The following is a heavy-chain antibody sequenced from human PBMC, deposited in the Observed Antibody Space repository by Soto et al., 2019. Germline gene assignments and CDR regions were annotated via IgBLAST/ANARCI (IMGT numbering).Heavy chain of an antibody. J-gene: IGHJ4*02. Sequence: PGESLKISCKGSGYSFTSYWIGWVRQMPGKGLEWLGIIYPDDSETRYSPSFLGQATISADKSIKTTYLQWSSLKASDTAIYFCASSVLVTSTMNYFDLWGQGTLVTVSS. CDR2: IYPDDSET. D-gene: IGHD2-8*02. CDR1: GYSFTSYW. CDR3: ASSVLVTSTMNYFDL. V-gene: IGHV5-51*01.